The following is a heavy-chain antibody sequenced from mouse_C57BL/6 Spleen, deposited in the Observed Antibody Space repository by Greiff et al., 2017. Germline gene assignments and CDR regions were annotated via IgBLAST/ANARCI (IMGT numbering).Heavy chain of an antibody. J-gene: IGHJ3*01. CDR1: GYSITSGYY. Sequence: EVQRVESGPGLVKPSQSLSLTCSVTGYSITSGYYWNWIRQFPGNKLEWMGYISYDGSNNYNPSLKNRISITRDTSKNQFFLKLNSVTTEDTATYYCARENGSWFAYWGQGTLVTVSA. CDR3: ARENGSWFAY. V-gene: IGHV3-6*01. CDR2: ISYDGSN.